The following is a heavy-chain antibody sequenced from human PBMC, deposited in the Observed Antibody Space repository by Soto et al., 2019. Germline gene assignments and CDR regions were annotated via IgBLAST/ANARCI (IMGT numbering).Heavy chain of an antibody. CDR2: ISANNGTA. V-gene: IGHV1-18*01. Sequence: ASVKVSCKASGYTFSSYYFSWVRRAPGQGLEWMGWISANNGTANYAQKFQGRLTITADESTSTAYMELSSLRSEDTAVYYCARVVVAALNWFDPWGQGTLVTVSS. CDR3: ARVVVAALNWFDP. J-gene: IGHJ5*02. CDR1: GYTFSSYY. D-gene: IGHD2-2*01.